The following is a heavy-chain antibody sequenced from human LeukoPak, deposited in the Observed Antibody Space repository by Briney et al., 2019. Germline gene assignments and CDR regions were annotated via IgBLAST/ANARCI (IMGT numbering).Heavy chain of an antibody. J-gene: IGHJ5*02. V-gene: IGHV4-34*01. D-gene: IGHD6-19*01. CDR1: GGSFSGYY. CDR3: ARRELVNPRIAVAGTGWFDP. Sequence: SETLSLTCAVYGGSFSGYYWSWIRQPPGKGLEWIGEINHSGGTNYNPSLKSRVTISVDTSKNQFSLKLSSVTAADTAVYYCARRELVNPRIAVAGTGWFDPWGQGTLVTVSS. CDR2: INHSGGT.